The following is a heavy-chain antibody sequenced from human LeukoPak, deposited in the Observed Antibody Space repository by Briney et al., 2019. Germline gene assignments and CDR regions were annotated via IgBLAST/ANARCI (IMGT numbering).Heavy chain of an antibody. D-gene: IGHD5-24*01. CDR3: ARDKLPPYYFDY. J-gene: IGHJ4*02. Sequence: ASVKVSCKASGYTFTSYGISWVRQAPGQGLEWMGWISAYNGNTNYAQKLQGRVTMTTDTSTSTAYMELRSLRSDGTAVYYCARDKLPPYYFDYWGQGTLVTVSS. V-gene: IGHV1-18*01. CDR1: GYTFTSYG. CDR2: ISAYNGNT.